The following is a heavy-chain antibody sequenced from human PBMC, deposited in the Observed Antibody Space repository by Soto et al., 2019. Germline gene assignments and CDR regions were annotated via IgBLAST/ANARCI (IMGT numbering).Heavy chain of an antibody. J-gene: IGHJ4*02. CDR1: GGSFSGYY. CDR3: ARGILHSSSWYGLDY. Sequence: PSDTLSLTCAVYGGSFSGYYWSWIRQPPGKGLEWIGEINHSGSTNYNPSLKSRVTISVDTSKNQFSLKLSSVTAADTAVYYCARGILHSSSWYGLDYWGQGTLVTVSS. V-gene: IGHV4-34*01. CDR2: INHSGST. D-gene: IGHD6-13*01.